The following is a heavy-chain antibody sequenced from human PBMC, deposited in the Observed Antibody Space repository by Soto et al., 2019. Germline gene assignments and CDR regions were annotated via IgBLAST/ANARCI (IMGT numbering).Heavy chain of an antibody. CDR1: GLTFSSYG. J-gene: IGHJ4*02. CDR3: AKDRSSGYLDY. CDR2: ISYDGSNK. D-gene: IGHD3-22*01. V-gene: IGHV3-30*18. Sequence: QVQLVESGGGVVQPGRSLRLSCAASGLTFSSYGMHWVRQAPGKGLEWVAVISYDGSNKYYADSVKGRFTISRDNSKNTLYLQMNSLRAEDTAVYYCAKDRSSGYLDYWGQGTLVTVSS.